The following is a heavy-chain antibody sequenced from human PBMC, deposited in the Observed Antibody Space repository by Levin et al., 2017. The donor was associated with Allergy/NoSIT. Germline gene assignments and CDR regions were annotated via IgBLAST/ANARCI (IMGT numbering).Heavy chain of an antibody. J-gene: IGHJ6*02. V-gene: IGHV3-30*18. CDR1: GFTFSGYG. CDR2: ISYDGSNK. D-gene: IGHD2-8*01. CDR3: VKDKGYCTNGICYGYYYGMDV. Sequence: GGSLRLSCAASGFTFSGYGMHWVRQAPGKGLEWVATISYDGSNKYYTDSMEGRFTISRDNSKNTLYLQMNSLRAEDTAVYYCVKDKGYCTNGICYGYYYGMDVWGQGTTVTVSS.